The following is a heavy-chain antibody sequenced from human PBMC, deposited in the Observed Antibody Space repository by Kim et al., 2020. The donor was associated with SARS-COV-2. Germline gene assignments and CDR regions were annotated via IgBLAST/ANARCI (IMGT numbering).Heavy chain of an antibody. Sequence: GGSLRLSCAASGFTFDDYAMHWVRQAPGKGLEWVSGISWNSGSIGYADSVKGRFTISRDNAKNSLYLQMNSLRAEDTALYYCAKDIGSIAAALYGMDVWGQGTTVTVSS. CDR3: AKDIGSIAAALYGMDV. CDR1: GFTFDDYA. D-gene: IGHD6-13*01. V-gene: IGHV3-9*01. J-gene: IGHJ6*02. CDR2: ISWNSGSI.